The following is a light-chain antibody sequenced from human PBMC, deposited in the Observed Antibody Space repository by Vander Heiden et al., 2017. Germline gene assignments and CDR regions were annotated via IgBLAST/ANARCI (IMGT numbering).Light chain of an antibody. J-gene: IGLJ1*01. Sequence: QSALTQPASVSGSPGQSLTIFCTGTSSDVGGYNNVYWNQRHASKAATLMIYEVSNRPSGVSNRFSGSKSGNTASLTISGLQAEDEADYYCSSYTSSSIYVFGTGTKVTVL. CDR2: EVS. CDR1: SSDVGGYNN. V-gene: IGLV2-14*01. CDR3: SSYTSSSIYV.